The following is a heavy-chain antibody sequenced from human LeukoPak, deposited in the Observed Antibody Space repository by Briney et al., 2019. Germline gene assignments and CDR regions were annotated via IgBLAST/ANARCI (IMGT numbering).Heavy chain of an antibody. V-gene: IGHV3-23*01. J-gene: IGHJ5*02. Sequence: GGSLRLSCAASGFIFSSHAMNWVRQAPGKGLEWVSGISGSGGSTYYADSVKGRFTISRDNSKNTLYLQMNSLRAEDTAVYYCAKGIAALEPYNWFDPWGQGTLVTVSS. CDR2: ISGSGGST. D-gene: IGHD6-13*01. CDR1: GFIFSSHA. CDR3: AKGIAALEPYNWFDP.